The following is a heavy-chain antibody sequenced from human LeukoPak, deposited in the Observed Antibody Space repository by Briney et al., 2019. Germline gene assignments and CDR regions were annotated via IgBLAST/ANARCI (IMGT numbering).Heavy chain of an antibody. V-gene: IGHV5-51*01. Sequence: GESLKISCKGFGYRFTNYWIGWVRQMPGKGLEWMGIIYPGDSDTRYSPSFQGQVTMSADKSISTAYLQWSSLKASDTAMYYCARRIQYDSSGCYLYYFDYWGQGTLVTVSS. CDR2: IYPGDSDT. CDR1: GYRFTNYW. CDR3: ARRIQYDSSGCYLYYFDY. J-gene: IGHJ4*02. D-gene: IGHD3-22*01.